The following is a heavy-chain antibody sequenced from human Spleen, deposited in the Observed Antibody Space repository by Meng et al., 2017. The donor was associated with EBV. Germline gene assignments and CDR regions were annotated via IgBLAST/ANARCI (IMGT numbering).Heavy chain of an antibody. J-gene: IGHJ5*02. CDR3: ASLDEYSSGSTS. CDR2: IIPLFGTV. V-gene: IGHV1-69*06. Sequence: QVQLVQSGAEVKKPGSSVKASCKTSGGTFSNYDFSWVRQAPGQGLEWMGGIIPLFGTVNYAQKFQGRVTITADRSTSTAYMELNSLISEDTAVYFCASLDEYSSGSTSWGQGTLVTVSS. CDR1: GGTFSNYD. D-gene: IGHD6-19*01.